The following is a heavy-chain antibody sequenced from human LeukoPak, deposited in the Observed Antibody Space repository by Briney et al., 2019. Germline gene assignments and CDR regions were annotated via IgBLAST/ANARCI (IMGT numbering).Heavy chain of an antibody. V-gene: IGHV5-51*01. CDR2: IYPGDSDT. Sequence: KRGESLKISCKGSGYSFTSYWIGWVRQMPGKGLEWMGIIYPGDSDTRYSSSFQGQVTISADKSISTAYLQWSSLKASDTAMYYCARRPLYDSSGYQEYFDYWGQGTLVTVSS. J-gene: IGHJ4*02. CDR1: GYSFTSYW. CDR3: ARRPLYDSSGYQEYFDY. D-gene: IGHD3-22*01.